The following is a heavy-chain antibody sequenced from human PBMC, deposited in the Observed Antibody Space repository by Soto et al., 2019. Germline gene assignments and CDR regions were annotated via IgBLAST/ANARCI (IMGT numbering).Heavy chain of an antibody. Sequence: SETLSLTCTVSGGSISSYYCSWIRQPPGKGLEWIGYIYYSGSTNYNPSLKSRVTISVDTSKNQFSLKLSSVTAADTAVYYCARGNLTTMIVVDDAFDIWGQGTMVTV. CDR1: GGSISSYY. J-gene: IGHJ3*02. CDR3: ARGNLTTMIVVDDAFDI. V-gene: IGHV4-59*01. D-gene: IGHD3-22*01. CDR2: IYYSGST.